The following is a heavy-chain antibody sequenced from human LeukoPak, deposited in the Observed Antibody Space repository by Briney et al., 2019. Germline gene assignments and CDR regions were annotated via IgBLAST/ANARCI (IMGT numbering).Heavy chain of an antibody. CDR1: GGSISSYY. J-gene: IGHJ4*02. CDR3: ARVAHPSANFDY. CDR2: IYYSGGT. V-gene: IGHV4-59*01. Sequence: SETLSLTCTVSGGSISSYYWSWIRQPPGKGLEWIGYIYYSGGTNYNPSLKSRVTISVDTSKNQFSLKLSSVTAADTAVYYCARVAHPSANFDYWGQGTLVTVSS.